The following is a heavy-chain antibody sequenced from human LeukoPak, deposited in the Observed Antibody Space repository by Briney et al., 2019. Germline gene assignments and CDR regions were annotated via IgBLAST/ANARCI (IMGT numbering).Heavy chain of an antibody. CDR3: TRVGAARSFDY. CDR1: GFTFGDYA. D-gene: IGHD6-6*01. V-gene: IGHV3-49*04. Sequence: GGSLRLSCTASGFTFGDYAMSWVRQAPGKGLEWVGFIRSKAYGGTTEYAASVKGRFTISRDDSKSIAYLQMNSLKTEDTGVYYCTRVGAARSFDYWGQGTLVTVSS. CDR2: IRSKAYGGTT. J-gene: IGHJ4*02.